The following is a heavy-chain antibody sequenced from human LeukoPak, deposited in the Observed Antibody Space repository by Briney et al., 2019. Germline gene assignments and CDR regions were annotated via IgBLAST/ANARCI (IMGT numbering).Heavy chain of an antibody. CDR1: GYTFTSYY. CDR2: INPSGGST. V-gene: IGHV1-46*01. Sequence: ASVKVSCKASGYTFTSYYMHWVRQAPGQGFEWMGIINPSGGSTSYAQKFQGRVTMTRDTSTSTVYMGLSSLRSEDTAVYYCARGPYGGKRAPGPSDAFDVWGQGTMVTVSS. D-gene: IGHD4-23*01. J-gene: IGHJ3*01. CDR3: ARGPYGGKRAPGPSDAFDV.